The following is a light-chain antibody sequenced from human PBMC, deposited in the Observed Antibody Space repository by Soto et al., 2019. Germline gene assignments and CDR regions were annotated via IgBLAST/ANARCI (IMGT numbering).Light chain of an antibody. V-gene: IGLV1-40*01. CDR3: QSYDSSLSAHVV. Sequence: QSVLTQPPSVSGAPGQRVTISCTGSSSNIGAGYDVHWYQQLPGTAPKLLIYGNSNRPSGVPDRFSGSKSGTSASLAITGXXXXXEADYYCQSYDSSLSAHVVFGGGTKLTVL. CDR2: GNS. CDR1: SSNIGAGYD. J-gene: IGLJ2*01.